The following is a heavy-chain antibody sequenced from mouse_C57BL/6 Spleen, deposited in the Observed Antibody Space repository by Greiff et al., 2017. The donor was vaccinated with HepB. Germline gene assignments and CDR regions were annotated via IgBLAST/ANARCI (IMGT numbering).Heavy chain of an antibody. V-gene: IGHV3-1*01. CDR2: ISYSGST. J-gene: IGHJ3*01. CDR1: GYSITSGYD. Sequence: EVQLQQSGPGMVKPSQSLSLTCTVTGYSITSGYDWHWIRHFPGNKLEWMGYISYSGSTNYNPSLKSRISITHDTSKNHFFLKLNSVTTEDTATYYCARGDSLGFAYWGQGTLVTVSA. CDR3: ARGDSLGFAY. D-gene: IGHD6-2*01.